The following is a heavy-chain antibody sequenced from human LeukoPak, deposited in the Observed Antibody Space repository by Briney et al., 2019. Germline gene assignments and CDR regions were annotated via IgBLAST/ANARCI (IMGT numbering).Heavy chain of an antibody. V-gene: IGHV4-31*03. J-gene: IGHJ4*02. D-gene: IGHD5-18*01. Sequence: SETLPLTCTVSGGSISSGGYYWSWIRQHPGKGLEWIGYIYYSGSTYYNPSLKSRVTISVDTSKNQFSLKLSSVTAADTAVYYCARGKIGYSYGSYYWGQGTLVTVSS. CDR3: ARGKIGYSYGSYY. CDR1: GGSISSGGYY. CDR2: IYYSGST.